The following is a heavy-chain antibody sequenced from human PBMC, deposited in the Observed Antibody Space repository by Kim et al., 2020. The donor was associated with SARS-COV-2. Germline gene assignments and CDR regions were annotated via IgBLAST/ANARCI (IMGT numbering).Heavy chain of an antibody. J-gene: IGHJ2*01. Sequence: GGSLRLSCAASGFTFSDYSMNWVRQAPGKGLEWVSSINSNSAYIHYADSVRGRFTLSRDNAENSLYLQMSSLRVEDTAVYYCARPTPASCGYWSFDLWGRGTLVTVSS. CDR2: INSNSAYI. V-gene: IGHV3-21*01. CDR3: ARPTPASCGYWSFDL. CDR1: GFTFSDYS. D-gene: IGHD6-6*01.